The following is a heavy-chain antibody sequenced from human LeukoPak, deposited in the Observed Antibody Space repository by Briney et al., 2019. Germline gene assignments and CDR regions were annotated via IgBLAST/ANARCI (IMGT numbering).Heavy chain of an antibody. CDR3: TGNYYGSGSYAHFDY. V-gene: IGHV3-73*01. CDR2: IRSTANGYAT. J-gene: IGHJ4*02. CDR1: GFTFSGSA. Sequence: PGGSLRLSCAASGFTFSGSALHWVRQASGKGLEWVGRIRSTANGYATAYAASVKGRFTISRDDSKNTAYLQMDSLKTEDTAVYYCTGNYYGSGSYAHFDYWGQGTLVTVSS. D-gene: IGHD3-10*01.